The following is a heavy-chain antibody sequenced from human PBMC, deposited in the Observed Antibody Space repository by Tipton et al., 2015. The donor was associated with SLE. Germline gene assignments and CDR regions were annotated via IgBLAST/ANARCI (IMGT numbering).Heavy chain of an antibody. Sequence: SLRLSCAASGFTFSSYAMSWVRQAPGKGLEWVSVIYSGGSSTYYADSVKGRFTISRDNSKNTLYLQMNSLRAEDTAVYYCARSRGSSSSEFDYWGQGTLVTVSS. J-gene: IGHJ4*02. D-gene: IGHD6-6*01. V-gene: IGHV3-23*03. CDR1: GFTFSSYA. CDR3: ARSRGSSSSEFDY. CDR2: IYSGGSST.